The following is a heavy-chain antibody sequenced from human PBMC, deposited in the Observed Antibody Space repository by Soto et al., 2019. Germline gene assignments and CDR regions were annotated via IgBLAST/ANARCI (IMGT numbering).Heavy chain of an antibody. CDR3: ARARKPYYFDS. Sequence: EVQLVESGGGLVQPGGSLRLSCVASGFTFSNYCMHWVRQAPGKGMVWVSRISSGGSTTSYADSVKGRFTVSRDNAKNTLYLQMNRQSAEDTDGYYCARARKPYYFDSWGLGTLLTVSS. CDR2: ISSGGSTT. J-gene: IGHJ4*02. CDR1: GFTFSNYC. V-gene: IGHV3-74*01.